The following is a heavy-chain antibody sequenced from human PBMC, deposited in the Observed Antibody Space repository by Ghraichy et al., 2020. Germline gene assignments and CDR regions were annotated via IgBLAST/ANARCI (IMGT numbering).Heavy chain of an antibody. CDR3: ERDSASSWRSYNGLDV. J-gene: IGHJ6*02. CDR1: GFIFSSYG. CDR2: MWFDGSNQ. Sequence: GGSLRLSCTASGFIFSSYGMHWVRQAPGKGLEWVAVMWFDGSNQNYGDSVKGRFTISRDNPKHTLYLQMNSLRAEDTAVYYCERDSASSWRSYNGLDVWGQGTTVTVSS. V-gene: IGHV3-33*08. D-gene: IGHD6-13*01.